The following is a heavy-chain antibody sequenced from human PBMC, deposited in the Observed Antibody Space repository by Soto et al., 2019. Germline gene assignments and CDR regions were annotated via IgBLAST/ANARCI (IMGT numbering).Heavy chain of an antibody. CDR1: GFTFSSYG. V-gene: IGHV3-33*01. J-gene: IGHJ4*02. Sequence: QVQLVESGGGVVQPGRSLRLSCAASGFTFSSYGMHWVRQAPGKGLEWVAVIWYDGSNKYYADSVKDRFTISRDNSKNTLYLQMNSLRAEDTAVYYCARELGGFDYWGQGTLVTVSS. CDR2: IWYDGSNK. D-gene: IGHD2-15*01. CDR3: ARELGGFDY.